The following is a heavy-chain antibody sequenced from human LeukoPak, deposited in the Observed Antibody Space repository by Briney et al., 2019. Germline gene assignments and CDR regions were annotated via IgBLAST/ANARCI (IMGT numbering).Heavy chain of an antibody. D-gene: IGHD3-10*01. CDR1: GFTFSAYS. CDR3: ARVRGSWYMDL. Sequence: GGSLRLSRVASGFTFSAYSMNWVRLAAGKGLEWVSHIISSSGSAIYYADSVKGRFTISRDNAKNSLYLQMNTLRVEDTAVYYCARVRGSWYMDLWGKGTTVTVSS. J-gene: IGHJ6*03. CDR2: IISSSGSAI. V-gene: IGHV3-48*01.